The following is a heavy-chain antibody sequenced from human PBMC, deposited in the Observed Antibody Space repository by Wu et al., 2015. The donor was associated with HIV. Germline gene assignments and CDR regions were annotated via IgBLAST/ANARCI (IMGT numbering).Heavy chain of an antibody. Sequence: QVHLVQFGGEVKKPGSSVKVTCKASGDGFTSYAVSWVRQAPGQGLEWMAGINPLFGTTDYAQIFQGRVTITTDESTSTAYMRLSSLRSEDTAVYYCASPRSPGYSSAWPTYFDYRGQGTLVTVSS. CDR2: INPLFGTT. CDR3: ASPRSPGYSSAWPTYFDY. CDR1: GDGFTSYA. J-gene: IGHJ4*02. V-gene: IGHV1-69*05. D-gene: IGHD6-19*01.